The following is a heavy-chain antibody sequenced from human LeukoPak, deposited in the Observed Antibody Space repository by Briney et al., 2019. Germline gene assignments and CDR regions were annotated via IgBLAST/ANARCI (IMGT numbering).Heavy chain of an antibody. CDR3: ARAYDYVWGSYRL. V-gene: IGHV4-61*02. J-gene: IGHJ4*02. D-gene: IGHD3-16*02. CDR2: IYTSGST. Sequence: PSETLSLTCTVSGGSISSGSYYWSWIRQPAGKGLEWIGRIYTSGSTNYNPSLKSRVTISVDTSKNQSSLKLSSVTAADTAVYYCARAYDYVWGSYRLWGQGTLVTVSS. CDR1: GGSISSGSYY.